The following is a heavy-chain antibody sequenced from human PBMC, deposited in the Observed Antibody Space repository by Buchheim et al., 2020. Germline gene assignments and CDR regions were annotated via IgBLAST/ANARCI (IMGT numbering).Heavy chain of an antibody. CDR1: GYTFTSYY. CDR3: ARARGGDFWSGYQTYYFDY. J-gene: IGHJ4*02. Sequence: QVQLVQSGAEVKKPGASVKVSCKASGYTFTSYYMHWVRQAPGQGLEWMGIINPSGGSTSYAQKFQGRVTMTRDTSTSTVYMELSSLRSEDTAVYYCARARGGDFWSGYQTYYFDYWGQGTL. CDR2: INPSGGST. V-gene: IGHV1-46*01. D-gene: IGHD3-3*01.